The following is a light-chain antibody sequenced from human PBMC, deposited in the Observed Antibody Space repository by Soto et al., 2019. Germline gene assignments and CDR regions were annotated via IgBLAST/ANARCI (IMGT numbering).Light chain of an antibody. CDR3: AAWDASLSGPV. Sequence: QSVLTQPPSASGTPGQRVTISCSGSSSNIGSNYVYWYQQLPGTAPKLLIYRNNQRPSGVPDRFSGSKSGTSASLAISGLRSEDEADYYCAAWDASLSGPVFGGGTKLTV. J-gene: IGLJ2*01. CDR1: SSNIGSNY. V-gene: IGLV1-47*01. CDR2: RNN.